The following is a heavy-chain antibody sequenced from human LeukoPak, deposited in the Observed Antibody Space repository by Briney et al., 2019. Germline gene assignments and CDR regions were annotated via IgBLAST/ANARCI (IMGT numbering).Heavy chain of an antibody. V-gene: IGHV3-23*01. Sequence: PGGSLRLSCAASGFTFSSYAMSWVRQAPGKGREWVSAISGSGGSTYYADSVKGRFTISRDNSKNSLYLQMNSLRAEDTAVYYCAKSQQTGYSSGWYYFDYWGQGTLVTVSS. D-gene: IGHD6-19*01. CDR1: GFTFSSYA. J-gene: IGHJ4*02. CDR3: AKSQQTGYSSGWYYFDY. CDR2: ISGSGGST.